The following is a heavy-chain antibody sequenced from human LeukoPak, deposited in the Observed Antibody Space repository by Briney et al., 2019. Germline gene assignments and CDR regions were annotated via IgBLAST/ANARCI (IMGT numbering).Heavy chain of an antibody. CDR2: IYYSGST. J-gene: IGHJ4*02. V-gene: IGHV4-30-4*01. CDR1: GGSISSGDYY. D-gene: IGHD1-14*01. Sequence: PSETLSLTCTVSGGSISSGDYYWHWIRQPPGKGLERIGHIYYSGSTYYNPPLKSRVTISVDTSKNQFSLKLSSVTAADTAVYFCARETGLYYFDDWGQGTLVTVSS. CDR3: ARETGLYYFDD.